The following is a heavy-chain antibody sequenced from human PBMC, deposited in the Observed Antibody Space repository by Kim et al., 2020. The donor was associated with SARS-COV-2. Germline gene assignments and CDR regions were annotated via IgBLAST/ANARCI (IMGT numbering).Heavy chain of an antibody. CDR2: ISSNGGST. J-gene: IGHJ6*03. D-gene: IGHD6-19*01. Sequence: GGSLRLSCAASGFTFSSYAMHWVRQAPGKGLEYVSAISSNGGSTYYANSVKGRFTISRDNSKNTLYLQMGSLRAEDMAVCYCASSRAVYYYMDVWGKGTTVPVSS. CDR3: ASSRAVYYYMDV. CDR1: GFTFSSYA. V-gene: IGHV3-64*01.